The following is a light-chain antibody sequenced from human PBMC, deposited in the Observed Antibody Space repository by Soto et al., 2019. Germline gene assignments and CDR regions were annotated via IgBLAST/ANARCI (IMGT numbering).Light chain of an antibody. J-gene: IGLJ1*01. CDR1: SSDVGGYNY. CDR2: DVN. V-gene: IGLV2-14*01. Sequence: QSALTRPASVSGSPGQWITISGTGTSSDVGGYNYVSWYQQHPDKAPKLMIYDVNNRPSGVSNRFSGSKSGNTASLTISGLQAEDEADYYCSSYTSSSTRVFGTGTKLTVL. CDR3: SSYTSSSTRV.